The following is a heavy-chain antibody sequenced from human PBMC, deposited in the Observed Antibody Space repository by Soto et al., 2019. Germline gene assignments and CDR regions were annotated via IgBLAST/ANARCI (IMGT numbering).Heavy chain of an antibody. Sequence: QVQLVESGGGVVQPGRSLRLSCAASGFTFSSYGMHWVRQAPGKGLEWVAVISYDGSNKYYADSVKGRFTISRDNSKDTLYLQMNSLRAEDTAVYYCAKDQQQLVLDYFDYWGQGTLVTVSS. J-gene: IGHJ4*02. CDR2: ISYDGSNK. CDR1: GFTFSSYG. D-gene: IGHD6-13*01. CDR3: AKDQQQLVLDYFDY. V-gene: IGHV3-30*18.